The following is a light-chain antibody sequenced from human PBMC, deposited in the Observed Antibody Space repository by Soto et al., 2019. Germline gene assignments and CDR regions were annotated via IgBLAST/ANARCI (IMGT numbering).Light chain of an antibody. J-gene: IGLJ1*01. Sequence: QSALTQPRSVSGSPGQSVTISCTGTSSDVGGYNFVSWYQQHPGKAPKFMIYDVTKRPSGVPDRFSGSKSGNTASLTISGLQADDEADYYCCSYVGSYTSYVFGTGTKVTVL. V-gene: IGLV2-11*01. CDR1: SSDVGGYNF. CDR3: CSYVGSYTSYV. CDR2: DVT.